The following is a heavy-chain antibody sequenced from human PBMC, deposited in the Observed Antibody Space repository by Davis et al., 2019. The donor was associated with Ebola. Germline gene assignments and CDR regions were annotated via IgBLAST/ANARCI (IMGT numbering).Heavy chain of an antibody. CDR2: IYYNGKT. J-gene: IGHJ4*02. Sequence: MPSETLSLTCTVSGGSVSNTGHYWGWVRQPPGKGLEWIGSIYYNGKTYYNSSLQSRLTMSVDTSKNHFSLMLTSVTAADTAVYYCSMLVGNPYYHAYWGRGALVAVSS. D-gene: IGHD2/OR15-2a*01. CDR3: SMLVGNPYYHAY. CDR1: GGSVSNTGHY. V-gene: IGHV4-39*02.